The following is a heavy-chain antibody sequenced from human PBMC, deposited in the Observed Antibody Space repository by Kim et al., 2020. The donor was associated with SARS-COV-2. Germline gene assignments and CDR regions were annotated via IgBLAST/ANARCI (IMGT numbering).Heavy chain of an antibody. J-gene: IGHJ4*02. CDR3: ATEARFGELFFDY. CDR1: RGTFNSYA. D-gene: IGHD3-10*01. Sequence: SVKVSCKSSRGTFNSYAISWVRQAPGQGLEWMGRISPTLSIRNYAQQFQGRVTITADESTSTAYMELSSLRSEDTAIYFCATEARFGELFFDYWGQGTLVTVSS. CDR2: ISPTLSIR. V-gene: IGHV1-69*04.